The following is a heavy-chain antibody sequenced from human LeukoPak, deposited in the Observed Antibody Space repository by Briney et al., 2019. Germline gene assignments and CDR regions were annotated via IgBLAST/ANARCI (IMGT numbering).Heavy chain of an antibody. D-gene: IGHD3-9*01. V-gene: IGHV4-34*01. CDR3: VRDHYDILTGYYNY. Sequence: SETLSLTCAVYGGSFSGYFWSWIRQPPGKGLEWIGEINHSGSTNYNPSLKSRVTISVDTSKNHFSLKLSSVTAADTAVYYCVRDHYDILTGYYNYWGQGTLVTVSS. J-gene: IGHJ4*02. CDR2: INHSGST. CDR1: GGSFSGYF.